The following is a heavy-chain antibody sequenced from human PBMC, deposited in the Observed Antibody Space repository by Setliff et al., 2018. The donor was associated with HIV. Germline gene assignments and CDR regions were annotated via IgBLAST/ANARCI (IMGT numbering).Heavy chain of an antibody. V-gene: IGHV4-59*06. Sequence: SETLSLTCAVYGGSFSGYYWSWIRQPPGKGLEWIGYIYYSGSTYYNPSLKSRVTISVDTSKNQFSLKLSSVTAADTAVYYCHAYYYDSSGYFYFDYWGQGTLVTVSS. CDR1: GGSFSGYY. J-gene: IGHJ4*02. CDR3: HAYYYDSSGYFYFDY. CDR2: IYYSGST. D-gene: IGHD3-22*01.